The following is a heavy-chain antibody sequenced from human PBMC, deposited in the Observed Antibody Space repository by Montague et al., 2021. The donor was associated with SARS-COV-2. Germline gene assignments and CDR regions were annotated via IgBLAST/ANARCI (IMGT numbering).Heavy chain of an antibody. J-gene: IGHJ4*02. CDR1: GFTFSSYA. D-gene: IGHD3-16*02. V-gene: IGHV3-30-3*01. CDR3: ARDGDDYVWGSYHYFDY. CDR2: ISYDGSNK. Sequence: SLRLPCAASGFTFSSYAMHWVRQAPGKGLEWVAVISYDGSNKYYADSVKGRFTISRDNSKNTLYLQMNSLRAEDTAVYYCARDGDDYVWGSYHYFDYWGQGTLVTVSS.